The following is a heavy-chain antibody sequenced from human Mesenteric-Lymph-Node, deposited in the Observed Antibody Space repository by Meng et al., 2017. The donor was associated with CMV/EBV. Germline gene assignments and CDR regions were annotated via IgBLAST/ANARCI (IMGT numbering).Heavy chain of an antibody. CDR1: GGSFSGYY. V-gene: IGHV4-34*01. J-gene: IGHJ4*02. Sequence: QVWLHRWGQGMLKPSETLSVTCAVYGGSFSGYYWNWIRQSPEKGLEWIGEINHSGSTTYNPSFTSRIIISVDTSTNQISLNMSSVTAADTAVYYCARGSSYDILTGYFDYWGQGALSPSPQ. CDR2: INHSGST. D-gene: IGHD3-9*01. CDR3: ARGSSYDILTGYFDY.